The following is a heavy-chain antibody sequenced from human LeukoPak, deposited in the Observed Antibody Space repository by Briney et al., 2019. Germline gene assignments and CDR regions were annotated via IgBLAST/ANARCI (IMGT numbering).Heavy chain of an antibody. CDR1: GFTFSSYA. CDR3: VKNHVTVPNGDWFGP. V-gene: IGHV3-7*01. J-gene: IGHJ5*02. CDR2: IKWDGIET. D-gene: IGHD4-11*01. Sequence: GGSLRLSCAASGFTFSSYAMHWVRQAPGKGPEWVANIKWDGIETYYVDSVKGRFAISRNNAKNSLYLQMNNLRDEDTAVYYCVKNHVTVPNGDWFGPWGQGTLVTVSS.